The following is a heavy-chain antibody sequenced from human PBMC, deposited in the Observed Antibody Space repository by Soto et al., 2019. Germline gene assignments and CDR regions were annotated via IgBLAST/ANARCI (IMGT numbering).Heavy chain of an antibody. CDR1: GFTFSSYG. Sequence: GGSLRLSCAASGFTFSSYGMHWVRQAPGKGLEWVAVIWYDGSNKYYADSVKGRFTISRDNSKNTLYLQMNSLRAEDTAVYYCARDGSITGTTYYYYGMDVWGQGTTVTVSS. V-gene: IGHV3-33*01. D-gene: IGHD1-7*01. CDR2: IWYDGSNK. CDR3: ARDGSITGTTYYYYGMDV. J-gene: IGHJ6*02.